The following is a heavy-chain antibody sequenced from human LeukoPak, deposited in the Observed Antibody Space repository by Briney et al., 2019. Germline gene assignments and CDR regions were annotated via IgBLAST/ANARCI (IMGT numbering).Heavy chain of an antibody. CDR3: ARDPTSLPNYYDSSGYFDY. CDR1: GFTFSNYA. Sequence: GGSLRLSCAASGFTFSNYAMHWVRQAPGKGLEWVAVMSYDGSNKYYADSVKGRFTISRDNSKNTLYLQMNSLRAEDTAVYYCARDPTSLPNYYDSSGYFDYWGQGTLVTVSS. J-gene: IGHJ4*02. V-gene: IGHV3-30*04. D-gene: IGHD3-22*01. CDR2: MSYDGSNK.